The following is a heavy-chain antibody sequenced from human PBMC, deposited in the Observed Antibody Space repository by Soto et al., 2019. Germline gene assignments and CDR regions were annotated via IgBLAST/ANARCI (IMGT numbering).Heavy chain of an antibody. D-gene: IGHD7-27*01. V-gene: IGHV3-30-3*01. J-gene: IGHJ4*02. CDR1: GVSLRISP. CDR3: ARDPKTSGGQHWAFNYFDS. Sequence: VGSLRLSCAACGVSLRISPVDGVRKAPGKGPEWVALISYDGTNKFYADSVKGRFTISRDNSKSTLYLQVDSLRPEDAAVYYCARDPKTSGGQHWAFNYFDSWGQGPLVTVSS. CDR2: ISYDGTNK.